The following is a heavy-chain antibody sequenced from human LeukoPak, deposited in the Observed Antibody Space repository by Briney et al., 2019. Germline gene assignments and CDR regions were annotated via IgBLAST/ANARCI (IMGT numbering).Heavy chain of an antibody. V-gene: IGHV3-23*01. CDR1: GSTFGNYA. CDR2: ISGSGVGT. CDR3: AIHKDGMDV. Sequence: GGSLRLSCAASGSTFGNYAMSWVRQAPGKGLEWVSAISGSGVGTHYADSVKGRFTISRDNSKNTLYLQMNSLRAEDTAVYYCAIHKDGMDVWGQGTTVTVSS. J-gene: IGHJ6*02.